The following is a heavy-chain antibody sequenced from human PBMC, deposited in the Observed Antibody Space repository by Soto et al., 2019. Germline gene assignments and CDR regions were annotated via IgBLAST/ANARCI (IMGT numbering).Heavy chain of an antibody. J-gene: IGHJ5*02. Sequence: QMQLQESGPGLVKPSETLSLTCSVSGASVSDGYWSWIRQPPGKGLEWIGFMYFGGSFNYNPALTSRVTISVETSKNHFSMKMTSVTAADPAVYYWARSYYDGTGFAGAPWGQGTRVTVSS. CDR1: GASVSDGY. CDR2: MYFGGSF. V-gene: IGHV4-59*02. D-gene: IGHD3-22*01. CDR3: ARSYYDGTGFAGAP.